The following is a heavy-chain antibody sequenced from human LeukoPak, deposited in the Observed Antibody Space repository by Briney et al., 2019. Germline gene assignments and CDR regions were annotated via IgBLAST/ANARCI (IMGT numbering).Heavy chain of an antibody. CDR3: AISTGYYRKVFDY. CDR2: INHSGST. Sequence: PSETLSLTCAVYGGSFSGYYWSWIRQPPGKGLEWIGEINHSGSTNYNPSLKSRVTLSLDTSKNQFSLKLGSVTAADTAVYYCAISTGYYRKVFDYWGQGTLVTVSS. J-gene: IGHJ4*02. V-gene: IGHV4-34*01. CDR1: GGSFSGYY. D-gene: IGHD3-9*01.